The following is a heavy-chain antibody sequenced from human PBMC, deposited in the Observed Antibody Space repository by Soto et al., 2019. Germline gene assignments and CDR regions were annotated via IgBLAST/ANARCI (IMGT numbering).Heavy chain of an antibody. CDR3: AKDHMDIVVVPAPRMNGMDV. D-gene: IGHD2-2*03. Sequence: PGGSLRLSCAASGFTFSSYGMHWVRQAPGKGLEWVAVISYDGSNKYYADSVKGRFTISRDSSKNTLYLQMNSLRAEDTAVYYCAKDHMDIVVVPAPRMNGMDVWGQGTTVTVSS. CDR2: ISYDGSNK. V-gene: IGHV3-30*18. J-gene: IGHJ6*02. CDR1: GFTFSSYG.